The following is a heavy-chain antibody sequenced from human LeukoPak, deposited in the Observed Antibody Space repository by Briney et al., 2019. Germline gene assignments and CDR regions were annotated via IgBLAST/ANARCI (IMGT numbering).Heavy chain of an antibody. D-gene: IGHD5-24*01. CDR3: ASLIGSRWLQSPQWYFDY. Sequence: GGSLRLSCAASGFTFSSYAMHWVRQAPGKGLEWVSYISSSSSSTIYYADSVKGRFTISRDNAKNSLYLQMNSLRAEDTAVYYCASLIGSRWLQSPQWYFDYWGQGTLVTVSS. V-gene: IGHV3-48*01. CDR1: GFTFSSYA. CDR2: ISSSSSSTI. J-gene: IGHJ4*02.